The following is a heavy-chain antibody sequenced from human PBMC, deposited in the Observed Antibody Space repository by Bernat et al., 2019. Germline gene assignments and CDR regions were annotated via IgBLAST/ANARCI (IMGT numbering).Heavy chain of an antibody. D-gene: IGHD6-13*01. V-gene: IGHV3-7*03. Sequence: EVQLVESGGGLVQPGGSLRLSCAASGFTFSSYWMSWVRQAPGKGLEWVANIKQDGSEKHYVDSVKGRFTISRDNAKNSLYLQMNSLRAEDTAVYYCARIDEGNTWSRDYWDQGTLVSVSS. CDR3: ARIDEGNTWSRDY. CDR2: IKQDGSEK. CDR1: GFTFSSYW. J-gene: IGHJ4*02.